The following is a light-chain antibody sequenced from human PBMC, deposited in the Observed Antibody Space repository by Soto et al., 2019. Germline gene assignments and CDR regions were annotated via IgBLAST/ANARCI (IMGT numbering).Light chain of an antibody. CDR1: SSDVGGYNY. J-gene: IGLJ2*01. CDR2: EVS. Sequence: QSALTQPPSASGSPGQSVTLSCTGTSSDVGGYNYVSWYQQYPGKAPKLMISEVSKRPSGVPDRLSGSKSGNTASLTVSGLQGEDEADYYCSSYAGSNNLVFGGGTKLTVL. V-gene: IGLV2-8*01. CDR3: SSYAGSNNLV.